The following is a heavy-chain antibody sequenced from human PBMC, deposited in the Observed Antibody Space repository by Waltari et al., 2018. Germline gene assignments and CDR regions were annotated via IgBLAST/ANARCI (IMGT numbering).Heavy chain of an antibody. CDR2: IWYDGSNK. V-gene: IGHV3-33*01. J-gene: IGHJ4*02. CDR1: GFTFSSYG. CDR3: ARYCSGGSCYGEVDY. Sequence: QVLLVESGGGVVQPGRSLRLSCAASGFTFSSYGMHWVRQAPGKGLEWVAVIWYDGSNKYYADSVKGRFTISRDNSKNTLYLQMNSLRAEDTAVYYCARYCSGGSCYGEVDYWGQGTLVTVSS. D-gene: IGHD2-15*01.